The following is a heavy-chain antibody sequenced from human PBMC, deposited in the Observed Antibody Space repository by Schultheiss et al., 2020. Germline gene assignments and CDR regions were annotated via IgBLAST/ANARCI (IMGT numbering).Heavy chain of an antibody. V-gene: IGHV3-15*01. CDR1: GLTVTNAW. CDR3: TTAERELPPN. CDR2: IKSKTDGGTT. Sequence: GRSLRLSCAVSGLTVTNAWMSWVRQAPGKGLEWVGRIKSKTDGGTTDYAAPVKGRFTISRDDSKNTLYLQMNSLKTEDTAVYYCTTAERELPPNWGQGTLVTVSS. J-gene: IGHJ4*02. D-gene: IGHD1-26*01.